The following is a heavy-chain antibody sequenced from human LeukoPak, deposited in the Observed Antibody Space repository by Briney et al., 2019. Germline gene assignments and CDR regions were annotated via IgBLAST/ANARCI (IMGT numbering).Heavy chain of an antibody. D-gene: IGHD5-24*01. Sequence: PSDTLSLTCTVSGGPITRSAYYWVWVRQSPGRGLEWLGSIYSNGDTYYNPSFESRVTIAIETSKNQFSLKMTSVTAADTAAYYCTSRGFRLPLDAFDVWGQGTRVAASS. CDR1: GGPITRSAYY. CDR2: IYSNGDT. CDR3: TSRGFRLPLDAFDV. J-gene: IGHJ3*01. V-gene: IGHV4-39*01.